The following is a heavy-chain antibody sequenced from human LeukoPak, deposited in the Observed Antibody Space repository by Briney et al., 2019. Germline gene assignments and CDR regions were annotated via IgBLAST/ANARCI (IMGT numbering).Heavy chain of an antibody. CDR2: INHSGST. CDR3: ARIVANPDAFDI. J-gene: IGHJ3*02. V-gene: IGHV4-34*01. CDR1: GGSFSGYY. Sequence: PSETLSLTCAVYGGSFSGYYWSWIRQPPGKGLEWIGEINHSGSTNYNPSLKSRVTISVDTSKNQFSLKLSSVTAADTAVYYCARIVANPDAFDIWGQGTMVTVSS. D-gene: IGHD5-12*01.